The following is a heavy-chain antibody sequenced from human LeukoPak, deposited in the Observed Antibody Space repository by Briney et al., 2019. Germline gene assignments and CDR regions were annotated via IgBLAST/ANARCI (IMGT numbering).Heavy chain of an antibody. J-gene: IGHJ3*02. V-gene: IGHV1-3*01. CDR3: ARTTRSWYDDNDAFDI. Sequence: ASVKVSCKASAYSFTIYTIHWVRQAPGQRLEWMGWINAGNGNRRYSENFQGRITITRDTSATTAYMELSSLRPEDTAVYYCARTTRSWYDDNDAFDIWGQGTTVTVSS. CDR1: AYSFTIYT. CDR2: INAGNGNR. D-gene: IGHD6-13*01.